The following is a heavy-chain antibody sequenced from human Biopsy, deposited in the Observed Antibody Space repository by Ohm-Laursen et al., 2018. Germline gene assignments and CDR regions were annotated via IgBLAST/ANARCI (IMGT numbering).Heavy chain of an antibody. Sequence: ASVKVSCKASGYTFTSYDISWVRQAPGQGLEWMGWINTYSGNTNYGKKFHDRVIMTSDTPTSTAYLEHRSLRSDDTAVYYCARDYYPYVDYLKDVPLCDSWGQGTLVTVSS. V-gene: IGHV1-18*01. D-gene: IGHD4-17*01. CDR1: GYTFTSYD. CDR2: INTYSGNT. J-gene: IGHJ4*02. CDR3: ARDYYPYVDYLKDVPLCDS.